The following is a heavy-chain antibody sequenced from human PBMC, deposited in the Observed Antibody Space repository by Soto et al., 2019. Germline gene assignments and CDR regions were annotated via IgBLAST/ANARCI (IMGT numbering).Heavy chain of an antibody. J-gene: IGHJ4*02. Sequence: ASVKVSCKASGGTFSSYAISWVRQAPGQGLEWMGGIIPIFGTANYAQKFQGRVTITADESTSTAYMELSSLRSADTAVYYCARVGKKRGFDYWGQGTLVTVSS. CDR3: ARVGKKRGFDY. V-gene: IGHV1-69*13. D-gene: IGHD3-10*01. CDR2: IIPIFGTA. CDR1: GGTFSSYA.